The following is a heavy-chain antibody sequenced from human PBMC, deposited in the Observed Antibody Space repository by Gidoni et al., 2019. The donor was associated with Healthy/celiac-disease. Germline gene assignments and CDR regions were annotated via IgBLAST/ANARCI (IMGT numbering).Heavy chain of an antibody. V-gene: IGHV3-23*01. CDR2: ISGSGGST. D-gene: IGHD6-19*01. Sequence: SRYAMSLVRHAPGKGLEWVSAISGSGGSTYYVDSVKGRFTISRDNSKNTLYRQRNRLRDEDKAVYYCAKDSPAGIAVAGHWGQGTLVTVSS. J-gene: IGHJ1*01. CDR1: SRYA. CDR3: AKDSPAGIAVAGH.